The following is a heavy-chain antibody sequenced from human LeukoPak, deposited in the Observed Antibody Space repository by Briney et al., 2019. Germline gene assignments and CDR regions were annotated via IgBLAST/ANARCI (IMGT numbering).Heavy chain of an antibody. CDR1: GFTFSGYG. D-gene: IGHD3-3*01. V-gene: IGHV3-30*03. CDR3: TRYDSSRFDP. Sequence: GGSRRLSCAASGFTFSGYGMHWVRQAPGKGQEWVTGIAFDGSRKHYADSVKGRFTISRDNARNTMDLQMNSLRVEDTAVYHCTRYDSSRFDPWGQGTLVIVSS. J-gene: IGHJ5*02. CDR2: IAFDGSRK.